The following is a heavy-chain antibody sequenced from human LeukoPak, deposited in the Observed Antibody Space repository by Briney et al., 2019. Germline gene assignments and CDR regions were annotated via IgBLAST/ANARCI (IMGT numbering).Heavy chain of an antibody. Sequence: GGSLRLSCAASGFTFSDYYMSWIRQAPGKGLEWVSYINSSGNTILYADSVKGRFTVSRDNAKNSLYLQMNGLRAEDTAVYFCAKRGVVIRVILVGFHKEAYYFDSWGQGALVTVSS. CDR1: GFTFSDYY. J-gene: IGHJ4*02. CDR3: AKRGVVIRVILVGFHKEAYYFDS. D-gene: IGHD3-22*01. CDR2: INSSGNTI. V-gene: IGHV3-11*01.